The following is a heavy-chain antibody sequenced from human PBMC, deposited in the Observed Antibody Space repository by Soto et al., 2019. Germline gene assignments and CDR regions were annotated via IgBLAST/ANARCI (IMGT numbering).Heavy chain of an antibody. D-gene: IGHD2-15*01. CDR3: ARRYGGTFDY. V-gene: IGHV4-59*08. CDR2: IYYSGST. CDR1: GGSISSYY. Sequence: QVQLQESGPGLVKPSETLSLTCTVSGGSISSYYWSWIRQPPGKGLGWIGYIYYSGSTNYNPSLKSRVTITVGTSKNQSSLKLSSVPAADTAVYYCARRYGGTFDYWGQGTLVTVSS. J-gene: IGHJ4*02.